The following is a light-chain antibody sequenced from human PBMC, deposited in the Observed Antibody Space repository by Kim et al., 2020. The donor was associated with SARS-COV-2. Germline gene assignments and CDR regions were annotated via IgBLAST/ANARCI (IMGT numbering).Light chain of an antibody. Sequence: APVESATLSCRASQSVSSSFLAWYQQKPGQAPRLLIYGASSRATGIPDRFSGSGSGTDFTLTISRLEPEDVAVYYCQQYGRSPLTFGGGTKVDIK. CDR2: GAS. V-gene: IGKV3-20*01. CDR1: QSVSSSF. CDR3: QQYGRSPLT. J-gene: IGKJ4*01.